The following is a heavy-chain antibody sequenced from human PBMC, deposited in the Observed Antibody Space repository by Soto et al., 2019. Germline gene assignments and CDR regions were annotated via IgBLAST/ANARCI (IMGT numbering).Heavy chain of an antibody. CDR1: GCTFSSYA. J-gene: IGHJ4*02. Sequence: SVKVSCKASGCTFSSYAISWVRQAPGQGLEWMGGIIPIFGTANYAQKFQGRVTITADKSTSTAYMELSSLRSEDTAVYYCARDPGIAGATPLSWGQGTLVMVS. CDR3: ARDPGIAGATPLS. CDR2: IIPIFGTA. V-gene: IGHV1-69*06. D-gene: IGHD1-26*01.